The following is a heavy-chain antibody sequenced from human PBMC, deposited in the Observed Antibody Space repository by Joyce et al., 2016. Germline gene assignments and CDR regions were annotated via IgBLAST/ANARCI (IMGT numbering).Heavy chain of an antibody. CDR1: GGTCSRHG. CDR2: ISPILCTT. Sequence: VQLVQHGAEVKQPGSSAKVSCKASGGTCSRHGISWVRQAHGQGLEWMGGISPILCTTNHAQKFQGRVTITADESTSTVYMSLSRVGSEDTAVYYCARDGGIAAAGSGYYMDVWGEGTTVTVSS. V-gene: IGHV1-69*01. CDR3: ARDGGIAAAGSGYYMDV. J-gene: IGHJ6*03. D-gene: IGHD6-13*01.